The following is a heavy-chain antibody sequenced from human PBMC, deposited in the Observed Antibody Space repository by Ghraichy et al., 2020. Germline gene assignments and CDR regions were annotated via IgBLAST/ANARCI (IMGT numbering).Heavy chain of an antibody. J-gene: IGHJ4*02. CDR1: GGSFSGYY. D-gene: IGHD2-15*01. V-gene: IGHV4-34*01. Sequence: SETLSLTCAVYGGSFSGYYWSWIRQPPGKGLEWIGEINHSGSTNYNPSLKSRVTISVDTSKNQFSLKLSSVTAADTAVYYCARGLCRGGSCYSKRPRYFDYWGQGTLVTVSS. CDR2: INHSGST. CDR3: ARGLCRGGSCYSKRPRYFDY.